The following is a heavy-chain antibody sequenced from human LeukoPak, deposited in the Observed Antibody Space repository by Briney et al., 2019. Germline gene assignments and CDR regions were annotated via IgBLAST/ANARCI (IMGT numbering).Heavy chain of an antibody. CDR3: TGIVY. CDR1: GFTFSDHD. V-gene: IGHV3-7*01. Sequence: GGSLRLSCAASGFTFSDHDMSWVRQAPGKGLEWVAHIKTDGSEKYYVDSVKGRFTISRDNPNKSLYLQMNSLSVEDTAIYYCTGIVYWGQGTRVTVSS. CDR2: IKTDGSEK. J-gene: IGHJ4*02.